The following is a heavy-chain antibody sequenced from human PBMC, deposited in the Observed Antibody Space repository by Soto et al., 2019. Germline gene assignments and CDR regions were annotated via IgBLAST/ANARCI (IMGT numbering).Heavy chain of an antibody. CDR1: GGPISRYY. D-gene: IGHD2-2*01. J-gene: IGHJ5*02. CDR3: ARHHCSSTSCHFRWFDP. V-gene: IGHV4-59*08. CDR2: IYYSGST. Sequence: PSEALSLSRSVSGGPISRYYCSWFRQPPXKGLEGIGYIYYSGSTNYNPSLKSRFTISVDRSKNQLPLKLSSVAAADTAVYYCARHHCSSTSCHFRWFDPRDKGTLVTVSS.